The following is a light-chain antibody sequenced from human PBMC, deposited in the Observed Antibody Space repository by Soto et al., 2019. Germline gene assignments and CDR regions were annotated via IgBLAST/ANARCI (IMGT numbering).Light chain of an antibody. CDR2: AAS. Sequence: IQLTQSPSSLSASVGDRVTITCRASQGISSYLAWYQQKPGKAPKLLIYAASTLQSGVPSRFSGSGSGTDFTLTIGSLQPKDFATYYCQQLNSYPITFGQGTRLEIK. J-gene: IGKJ5*01. CDR3: QQLNSYPIT. V-gene: IGKV1-9*01. CDR1: QGISSY.